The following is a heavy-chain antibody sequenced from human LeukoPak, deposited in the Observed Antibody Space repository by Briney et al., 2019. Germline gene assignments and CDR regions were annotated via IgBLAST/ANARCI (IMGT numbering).Heavy chain of an antibody. CDR3: ARPIAGSSSWYVEAFAI. J-gene: IGHJ3*02. Sequence: ASAKVSCKASGYTFTGYYMHWVRQAPGQGLEWMGWINPNSGGTNYAQKFQGRVTMTRDTSVSTAYMELSRLRSDDTAVYYCARPIAGSSSWYVEAFAIWGQGTMVTVSS. D-gene: IGHD6-13*01. V-gene: IGHV1-2*02. CDR1: GYTFTGYY. CDR2: INPNSGGT.